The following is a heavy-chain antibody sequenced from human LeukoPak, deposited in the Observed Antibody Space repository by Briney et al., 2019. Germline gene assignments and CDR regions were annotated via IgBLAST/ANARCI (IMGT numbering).Heavy chain of an antibody. CDR3: ARYNYGHRYFDL. CDR2: MYYSWST. V-gene: IGHV4-39*01. CDR1: GGSISSSSYY. D-gene: IGHD3-16*01. J-gene: IGHJ2*01. Sequence: SETLSLTWSVSGGSISSSSYYWGWNRQPPGKGLEWIGNMYYSWSTYYNPSLRSRVTISVDASKNQFSLKLSSVTAADTAVYYCARYNYGHRYFDLWGRGTLVTVSS.